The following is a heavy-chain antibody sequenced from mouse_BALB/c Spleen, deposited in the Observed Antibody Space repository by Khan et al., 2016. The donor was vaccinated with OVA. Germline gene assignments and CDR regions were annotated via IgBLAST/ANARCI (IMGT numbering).Heavy chain of an antibody. V-gene: IGHV5-6-5*01. J-gene: IGHJ1*01. CDR3: SRGDYHDRGYFDV. CDR1: GLTFSIYA. Sequence: EVELVESGGGLVKPGGSLELSCAASGLTFSIYAMSWVRQTPEKRLEWVASISTGGSTYYVHSVKGRFTISRDNARNMLYLRMSSLRSEDTAMYDCSRGDYHDRGYFDVWGAGTLVTVSS. D-gene: IGHD2-12*01. CDR2: ISTGGST.